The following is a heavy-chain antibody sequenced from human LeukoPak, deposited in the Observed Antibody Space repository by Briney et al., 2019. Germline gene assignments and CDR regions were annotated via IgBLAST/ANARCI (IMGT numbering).Heavy chain of an antibody. CDR3: ARLLTTVTPGDY. CDR2: INHSGST. V-gene: IGHV4-34*01. J-gene: IGHJ4*02. Sequence: PSETLSLTCAVYGGSFSGYYWSWIRQPPGKGLEWIGEINHSGSTNYNPSLKSRVTISVDTSKNQFSLKLSSVTAADTAVYYCARLLTTVTPGDYWRQGTLVTVSS. CDR1: GGSFSGYY. D-gene: IGHD4-17*01.